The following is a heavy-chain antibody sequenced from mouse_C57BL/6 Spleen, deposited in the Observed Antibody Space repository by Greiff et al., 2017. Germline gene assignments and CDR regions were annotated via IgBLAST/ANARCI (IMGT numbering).Heavy chain of an antibody. V-gene: IGHV5-2*01. J-gene: IGHJ1*03. Sequence: EVHLMESGGGLVQPGESLKLSCESNEYAFPSHDMSWVRKTPEKRLELVAAINSDGGSTYYPDTMERRFIISRDNTKKTLYLQMSSLRSEDTALYYCARGGYDWYFDVWGTGTTVTVSS. CDR3: ARGGYDWYFDV. CDR1: EYAFPSHD. D-gene: IGHD2-2*01. CDR2: INSDGGST.